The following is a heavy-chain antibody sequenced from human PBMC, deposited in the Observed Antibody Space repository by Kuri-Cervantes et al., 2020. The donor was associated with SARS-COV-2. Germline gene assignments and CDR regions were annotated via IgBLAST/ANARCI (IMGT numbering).Heavy chain of an antibody. Sequence: ESLKISCTVSGGSISSGGYYWSWIRQPPGKGLEWIGYIYYSGSTNYNPSLKSRVTISVDTSKNQFSLKLSSATAADTAVYYCARGGAIFDYWGQGTLVTVSS. CDR3: ARGGAIFDY. V-gene: IGHV4-61*08. CDR2: IYYSGST. J-gene: IGHJ4*02. CDR1: GGSISSGGYY. D-gene: IGHD1-26*01.